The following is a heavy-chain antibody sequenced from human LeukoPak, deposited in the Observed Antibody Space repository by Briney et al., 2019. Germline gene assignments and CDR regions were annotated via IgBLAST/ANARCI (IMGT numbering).Heavy chain of an antibody. V-gene: IGHV3-7*01. CDR2: IKQDGSEK. J-gene: IGHJ6*02. D-gene: IGHD3-10*01. CDR3: ARGTLGGSGSYYYYYYGMDV. CDR1: GFTFSSYG. Sequence: TGGSLRLSCAASGFTFSSYGMHWVRQAPGKGLEWVANIKQDGSEKYYVDSVKGRFTISRDNAKNSLYLQMNSLRAEDTAVYYCARGTLGGSGSYYYYYYGMDVWGQGTTVTVSS.